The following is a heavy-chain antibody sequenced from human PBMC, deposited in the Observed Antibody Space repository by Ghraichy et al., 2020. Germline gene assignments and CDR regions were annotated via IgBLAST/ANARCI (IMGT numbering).Heavy chain of an antibody. CDR1: GDVIGAGGYS. D-gene: IGHD4-17*01. V-gene: IGHV4-30-2*06. J-gene: IGHJ4*02. CDR2: TYHDGTT. CDR3: ARGAHDYAFDF. Sequence: SLNISCAVSGDVIGAGGYSWSWIRQSPGKGLEWVGYTYHDGTTHLNPSLKNRVTILVDKSKNQFSLNLSSLTAADTAVYYCARGAHDYAFDFWGQGAPVPVTS.